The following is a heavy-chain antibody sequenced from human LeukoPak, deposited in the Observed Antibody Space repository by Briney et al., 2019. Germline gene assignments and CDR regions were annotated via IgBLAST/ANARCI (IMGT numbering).Heavy chain of an antibody. Sequence: SQTLSLTCTVSGGSISSGGYYWSWIRQHPGKGLEWIGYIYYSGSTNYNPSLKSRVTISVDTSKNQFSLKLSSVTAADTAVYYCARLGVGVTMVRGVIGIFDYWGQGTLVTVSS. D-gene: IGHD3-10*01. CDR1: GGSISSGGYY. CDR2: IYYSGST. J-gene: IGHJ4*02. CDR3: ARLGVGVTMVRGVIGIFDY. V-gene: IGHV4-31*03.